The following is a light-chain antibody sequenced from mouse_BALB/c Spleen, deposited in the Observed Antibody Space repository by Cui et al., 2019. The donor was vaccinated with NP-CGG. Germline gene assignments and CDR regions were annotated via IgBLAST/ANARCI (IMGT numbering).Light chain of an antibody. CDR2: GTN. Sequence: QAVVTQESALTTSPGETVTLTCRSSTGAVTTSNYANWVQEKPDYLFTGLIGGTNNRVPGVPARFSGSLIGDKAALTITRAQSEDEAIYFCALWYSNHWVFGGGTKLTVL. V-gene: IGLV1*01. CDR1: TGAVTTSNY. CDR3: ALWYSNHWV. J-gene: IGLJ1*01.